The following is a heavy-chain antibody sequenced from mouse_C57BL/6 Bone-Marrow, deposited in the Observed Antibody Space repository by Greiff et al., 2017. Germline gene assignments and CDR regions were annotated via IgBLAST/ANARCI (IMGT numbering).Heavy chain of an antibody. Sequence: QVQLQQPGAELVMPGASVKLSCKASGYTFTSYWMHWVKQRPGQGLEWIGEIDPSDSYTNYNQKFKGKSTLTVDNSSSPAYMPLSSLTSEDSAVYDCARYDYDEAWCAYWGQGTLVTVSS. J-gene: IGHJ3*01. V-gene: IGHV1-69*01. CDR1: GYTFTSYW. CDR2: IDPSDSYT. D-gene: IGHD2-4*01. CDR3: ARYDYDEAWCAY.